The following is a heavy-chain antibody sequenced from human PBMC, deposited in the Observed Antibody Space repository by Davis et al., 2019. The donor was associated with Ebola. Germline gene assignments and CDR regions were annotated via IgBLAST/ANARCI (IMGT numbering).Heavy chain of an antibody. CDR1: GYTLTELS. D-gene: IGHD3-22*01. J-gene: IGHJ4*02. V-gene: IGHV1-24*01. CDR2: FDPEDGET. Sequence: ASVKVSCKVSGYTLTELSMHWVRQAPGKGLEWMGGFDPEDGETIYAQKFQGRVTMTEDTSTDTAYMELSSLRSEDTAVYYCASPDSSGYIGETWGQGTLVTVSS. CDR3: ASPDSSGYIGET.